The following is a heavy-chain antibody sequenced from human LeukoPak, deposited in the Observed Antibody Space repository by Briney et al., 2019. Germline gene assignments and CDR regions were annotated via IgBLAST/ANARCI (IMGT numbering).Heavy chain of an antibody. J-gene: IGHJ4*02. V-gene: IGHV3-23*01. CDR3: AKDSKEFGVVITN. CDR1: GLTFSSYA. Sequence: GGPLRLSCQASGLTFSSYALSWFGQAPGKGLKWVSAISGSGGSTYYADSVKGRFTISRDNSKNTLYLQMNSLRAEDTAVYYCAKDSKEFGVVITNWGQGTLVTVSS. D-gene: IGHD3-3*01. CDR2: ISGSGGST.